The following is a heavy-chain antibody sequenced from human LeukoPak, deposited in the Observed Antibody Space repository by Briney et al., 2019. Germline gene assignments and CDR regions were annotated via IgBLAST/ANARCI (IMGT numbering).Heavy chain of an antibody. V-gene: IGHV3-21*01. J-gene: IGHJ6*02. CDR2: ISTHSTYI. D-gene: IGHD2-21*01. CDR1: GFTFSSYD. Sequence: GGSLRLSCAASGFTFSSYDMNWVRQAPGKGLEWVSSISTHSTYIYYTDSVKGRFTISRDNAESSLYLQMNSLRAEDTAVYYCARVPGPRIAYYNMDVWGQGTTVTVSS. CDR3: ARVPGPRIAYYNMDV.